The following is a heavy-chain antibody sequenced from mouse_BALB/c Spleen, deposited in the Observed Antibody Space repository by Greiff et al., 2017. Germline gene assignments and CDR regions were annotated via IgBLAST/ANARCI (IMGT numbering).Heavy chain of an antibody. CDR3: ARPHYGYDEAWFAD. Sequence: QVQLKESGPGLVAPSQSLSITCTVSGFSLTSYGVHWVRQPPGKGLEWLGVIWAGGSTNYNSALMSRLSISKDNSKSQVFLKMNSLQTDDTAMYYCARPHYGYDEAWFADWGQGTLVTVSA. V-gene: IGHV2-9*02. CDR1: GFSLTSYG. J-gene: IGHJ3*01. D-gene: IGHD2-2*01. CDR2: IWAGGST.